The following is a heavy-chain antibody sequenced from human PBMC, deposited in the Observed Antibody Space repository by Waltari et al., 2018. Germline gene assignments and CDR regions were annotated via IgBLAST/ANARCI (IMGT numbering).Heavy chain of an antibody. D-gene: IGHD6-19*01. CDR3: ARERRGGVAGSDY. CDR2: IESGVRT. V-gene: IGHV3-53*01. Sequence: EVQLVESGGGLIQPGGSLRLSCAASGFTVSSNYMSWVRQAPGKGRDWVSCIESGVRTYAADSGKGRFTSSRYKSKNTLYLQMNSLRAEDTAVYYCARERRGGVAGSDYWGQGTLVTVSS. CDR1: GFTVSSNY. J-gene: IGHJ4*02.